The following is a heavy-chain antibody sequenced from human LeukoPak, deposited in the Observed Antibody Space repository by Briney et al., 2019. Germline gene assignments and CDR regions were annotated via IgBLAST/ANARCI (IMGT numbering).Heavy chain of an antibody. V-gene: IGHV3-30*18. D-gene: IGHD5-24*01. J-gene: IGHJ4*02. CDR1: GFSFSDYN. CDR3: AKAMATNLYYFDF. Sequence: GRSLRLSCAASGFSFSDYNMHWVRQAPGKGLEWMAVISYNGINEYYADSVKGRFTISRDNSKSTLLLQMNSLRAEDTAVYYCAKAMATNLYYFDFWGQGTLVTVSS. CDR2: ISYNGINE.